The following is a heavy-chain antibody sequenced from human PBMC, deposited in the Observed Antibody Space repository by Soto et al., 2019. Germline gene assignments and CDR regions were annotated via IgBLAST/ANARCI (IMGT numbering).Heavy chain of an antibody. CDR1: GFMFSSYW. J-gene: IGHJ4*02. V-gene: IGHV3-7*01. D-gene: IGHD3-10*01. CDR2: IKQDGSEI. CDR3: ATYRGSYFPVGHDR. Sequence: VHLVESGGGLVEPGGSLRLSCEASGFMFSSYWMSWVRQAPGEGLEWVANIKQDGSEIHYLESVEGRFTIFRDNARRSLYLKMNSLRAEDTAVYFCATYRGSYFPVGHDRWGQGTLVVVSS.